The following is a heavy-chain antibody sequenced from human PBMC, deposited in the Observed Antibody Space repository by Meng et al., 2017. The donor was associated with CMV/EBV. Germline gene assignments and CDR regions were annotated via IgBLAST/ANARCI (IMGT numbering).Heavy chain of an antibody. CDR2: IYYSGST. Sequence: SETLSLTCTVSGGSISSYYWSWIRQPPGKGLEWIGYIYYSGSTNYNPSLKSRVTISVDTSKNQFCLKLSSVTAADTAVYYCAGSSLRFLELDYYYYGMDVWGQGTTVTVSS. J-gene: IGHJ6*02. V-gene: IGHV4-59*01. D-gene: IGHD3-3*01. CDR1: GGSISSYY. CDR3: AGSSLRFLELDYYYYGMDV.